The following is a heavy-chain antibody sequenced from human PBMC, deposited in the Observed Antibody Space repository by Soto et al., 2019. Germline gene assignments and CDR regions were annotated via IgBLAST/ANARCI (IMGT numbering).Heavy chain of an antibody. V-gene: IGHV1-18*01. CDR2: SSALNGFT. J-gene: IGHJ4*02. Sequence: QLQLVQSGSEVKKPGASVKVSCKTSGFTFTNYGFTWVRQAPGKGLEWMGWSSALNGFTNYAQDFQGRVTLTTDSATNTAYRGLRGLRSDDTAFYSGAATTSIAIGLRYWGQRPLVSVAS. CDR3: AATTSIAIGLRY. CDR1: GFTFTNYG. D-gene: IGHD6-6*01.